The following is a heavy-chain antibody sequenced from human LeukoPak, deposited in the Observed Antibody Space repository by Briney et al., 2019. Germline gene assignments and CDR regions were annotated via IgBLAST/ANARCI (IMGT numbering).Heavy chain of an antibody. CDR3: ARDNSDYDYVWGSYRRFDY. CDR1: GGSVSSGSYY. V-gene: IGHV4-61*01. Sequence: KPSETLSLTCTVSGGSVSSGSYYWSWIRRPPGKGLEWIGYIYYSGSTNYNPSLKSRVTISVDTSKNQFSLKLSSVTAADTAVYYCARDNSDYDYVWGSYRRFDYWGQGTLVTVSS. CDR2: IYYSGST. D-gene: IGHD3-16*02. J-gene: IGHJ4*02.